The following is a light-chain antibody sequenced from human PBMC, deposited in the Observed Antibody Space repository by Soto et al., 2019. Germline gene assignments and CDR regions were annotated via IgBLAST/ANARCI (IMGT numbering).Light chain of an antibody. J-gene: IGLJ1*01. V-gene: IGLV2-14*03. CDR2: DVS. CDR1: NSDVGGYNY. CDR3: SSFTTSSTLV. Sequence: QSVLTQPASVSGSPGQSITISCTGTNSDVGGYNYVSWYQQHPGKAPKLLIYDVSSRPSGLSNRFSGSKSGNTASLIISGLQAEDEADYYCSSFTTSSTLVFGTGTKVTVL.